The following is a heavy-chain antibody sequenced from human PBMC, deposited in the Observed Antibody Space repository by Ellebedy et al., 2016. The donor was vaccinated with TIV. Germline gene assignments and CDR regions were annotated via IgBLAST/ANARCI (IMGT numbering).Heavy chain of an antibody. CDR1: AFTVSTSY. D-gene: IGHD2/OR15-2a*01. V-gene: IGHV3-66*01. J-gene: IGHJ3*02. CDR2: ISRGVST. CDR3: ASEAFNDVDLRIWGVFDM. Sequence: GGSLRLSCAASAFTVSTSYMSWVRQAPGKGLEWVSVISRGVSTYYADSVKGRFTISRDDSKNMIHLQMHSLRAEETAVYYCASEAFNDVDLRIWGVFDMWGQGTMVTVSS.